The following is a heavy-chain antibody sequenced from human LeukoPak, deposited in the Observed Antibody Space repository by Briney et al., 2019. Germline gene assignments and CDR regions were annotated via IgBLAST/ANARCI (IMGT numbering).Heavy chain of an antibody. CDR1: GFTFSSYS. CDR2: ISSSSSYI. CDR3: AKGLVWIQLWLREVDYFDY. J-gene: IGHJ4*02. D-gene: IGHD5-18*01. Sequence: GGSLRLSCAASGFTFSSYSMNWVRQAPGKGLGGVSAISSSSSYIYYADIVKGRFTISRDNAKTSLYLQMNSLRAEDTAVYYGAKGLVWIQLWLREVDYFDYWGQGTLVTVSS. V-gene: IGHV3-21*04.